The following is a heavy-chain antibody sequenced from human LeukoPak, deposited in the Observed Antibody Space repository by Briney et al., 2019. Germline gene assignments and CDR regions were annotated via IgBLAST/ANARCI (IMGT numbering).Heavy chain of an antibody. CDR1: GFTFSSYA. J-gene: IGHJ4*02. CDR3: AKVGGNNWRFDY. CDR2: ISGSGGST. Sequence: PGGSLRLSCAASGFTFSSYAMSWVRQAPGKGLEWVSTISGSGGSTYNGDSVKGRFTISRDNSKNTLYLQMNSLRADDTAVYYCAKVGGNNWRFDYWGQGTLVTVSS. V-gene: IGHV3-23*01. D-gene: IGHD5-24*01.